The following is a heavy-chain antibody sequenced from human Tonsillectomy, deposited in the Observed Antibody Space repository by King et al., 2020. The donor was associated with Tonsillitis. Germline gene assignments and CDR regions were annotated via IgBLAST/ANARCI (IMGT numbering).Heavy chain of an antibody. CDR1: GGFISSYF. CDR3: ACDVGGNADY. D-gene: IGHD4-23*01. J-gene: IGHJ4*02. CDR2: IYYTGST. Sequence: VQLQESGPGLVKPSETLSLTCSVSGGFISSYFWSWIRQPPGRGLEWIGYIYYTGSTNYNPSLKSRVTISVESSKNQFSLRLSSVPAADTAVYYCACDVGGNADYGGQGTLVTASS. V-gene: IGHV4-59*01.